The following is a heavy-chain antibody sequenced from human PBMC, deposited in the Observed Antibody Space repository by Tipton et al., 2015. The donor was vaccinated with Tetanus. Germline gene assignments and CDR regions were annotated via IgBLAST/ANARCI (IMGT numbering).Heavy chain of an antibody. V-gene: IGHV4-59*01. D-gene: IGHD2/OR15-2a*01. J-gene: IGHJ5*02. CDR3: ACNGPLLNWCDP. CDR2: IYYSGST. CDR1: GGSISSYY. Sequence: TLSLTCTDSGGSISSYYWSWIRQPPGKGLEWIGYIYYSGSTNYNPSLKSRVTISVDTSKNQFSLKLSSVTAADTAVYYCACNGPLLNWCDPWGQGTLVTVSS.